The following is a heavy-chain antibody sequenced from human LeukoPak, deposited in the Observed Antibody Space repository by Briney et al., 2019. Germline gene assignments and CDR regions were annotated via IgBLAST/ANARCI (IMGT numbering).Heavy chain of an antibody. CDR2: INPNSGGT. V-gene: IGHV1-2*02. CDR3: ARAPGYSSSWYISYFQH. J-gene: IGHJ1*01. CDR1: GYTLTGYY. D-gene: IGHD6-13*01. Sequence: GASVKVSCKASGYTLTGYYMHWVRQAPGQGLEWMGWINPNSGGTNYAQKFQGRVTMTRDTSISTAYMELSRLRSDDTAVYYCARAPGYSSSWYISYFQHWGQGTLVAVSS.